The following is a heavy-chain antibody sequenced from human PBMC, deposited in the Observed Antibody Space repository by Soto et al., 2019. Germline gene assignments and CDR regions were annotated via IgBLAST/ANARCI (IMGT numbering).Heavy chain of an antibody. Sequence: GESLKISCKGSGYSFTSYWISWVRQMPGKGLEWMGRIDPSDSYTNYSPSFQGHVTISADKSISTAYLQWSSLKASDTAMYYCARHSYYDSSGYYYFDYWGQGTLVTVSS. J-gene: IGHJ4*02. CDR1: GYSFTSYW. D-gene: IGHD3-22*01. V-gene: IGHV5-10-1*01. CDR3: ARHSYYDSSGYYYFDY. CDR2: IDPSDSYT.